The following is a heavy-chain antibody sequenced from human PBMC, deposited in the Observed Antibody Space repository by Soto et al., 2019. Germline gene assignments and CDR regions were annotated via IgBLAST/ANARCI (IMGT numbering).Heavy chain of an antibody. D-gene: IGHD1-1*01. CDR3: ARGRYGDY. J-gene: IGHJ4*02. V-gene: IGHV1-18*01. CDR2: ISAHNGNT. Sequence: QVHLVQSGAEVKKPGASVKVSCKGSGYTFTSYGITWVRQAPGQGLEWMGWISAHNGNTDYAQKHQGRVTVTRDTSTSTAYMELRSLRSDATAVYYCARGRYGDYWGQGALVTVSS. CDR1: GYTFTSYG.